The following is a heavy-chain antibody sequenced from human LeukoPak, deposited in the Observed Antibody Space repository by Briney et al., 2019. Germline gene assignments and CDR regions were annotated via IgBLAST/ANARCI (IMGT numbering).Heavy chain of an antibody. V-gene: IGHV1-69*13. CDR1: GGSFSSYA. Sequence: SVKVSCKASGGSFSSYAISWVRQAPGQGLEWMGGIIPIFGTANYAQKFQGRVTITADESTSTAYVELSSLRSEDTAVYYCARGETGYYNDYYYGMDVWGQGTTVTVSS. CDR3: ARGETGYYNDYYYGMDV. CDR2: IIPIFGTA. D-gene: IGHD3-9*01. J-gene: IGHJ6*02.